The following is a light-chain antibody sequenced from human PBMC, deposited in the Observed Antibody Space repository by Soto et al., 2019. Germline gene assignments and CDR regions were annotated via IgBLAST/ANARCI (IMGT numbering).Light chain of an antibody. J-gene: IGKJ1*01. Sequence: DLEVSKSHSTLSGPVGDRVTITCRASQTISSWLAWYQQKPGKAPKLLIYKASTLKSGVPSRFSGSGSGTEFTLTISSLQPDDFATYYCQHYNSYSEAFGQGSKVDI. CDR2: KAS. CDR3: QHYNSYSEA. V-gene: IGKV1-5*03. CDR1: QTISSW.